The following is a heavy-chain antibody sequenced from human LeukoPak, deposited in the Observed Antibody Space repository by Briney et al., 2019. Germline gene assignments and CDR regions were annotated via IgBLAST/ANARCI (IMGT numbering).Heavy chain of an antibody. CDR3: ARDFYSSSWYGGDYYYGMDV. Sequence: ASVKVSCKASGYTFTSYGISWVRQAPGQGLEWMGWISAYNGNTNYAQKLQGRVTMTTDTSTSTADMELRSLRSDDTAVYYCARDFYSSSWYGGDYYYGMDVWGQGTTVTVSS. J-gene: IGHJ6*02. D-gene: IGHD6-13*01. CDR1: GYTFTSYG. V-gene: IGHV1-18*01. CDR2: ISAYNGNT.